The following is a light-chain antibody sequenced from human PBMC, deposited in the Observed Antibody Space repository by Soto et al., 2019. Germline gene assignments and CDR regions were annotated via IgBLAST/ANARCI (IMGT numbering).Light chain of an antibody. Sequence: QSVLTQPASVSGSPGQSITISCTGTSSDVGAYYSVSWYQHHPGKAPKLIIYGVTNRPSGVSNRFSGSKSGNTASLTISGLQAEYEADYHCSSYTSGSSHYVFGTGTKLT. J-gene: IGLJ1*01. CDR1: SSDVGAYYS. CDR3: SSYTSGSSHYV. V-gene: IGLV2-14*01. CDR2: GVT.